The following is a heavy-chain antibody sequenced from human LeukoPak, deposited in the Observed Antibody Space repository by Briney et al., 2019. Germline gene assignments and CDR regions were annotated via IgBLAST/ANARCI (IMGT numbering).Heavy chain of an antibody. D-gene: IGHD3-3*01. CDR2: INHSGST. V-gene: IGHV4-34*01. CDR3: ARAGVFGALSHFDY. CDR1: GGSFSGYY. Sequence: PSETLSLTCAVYGGSFSGYYWSWIRQPPGKGLEWIGEINHSGSTNYNPSLKSRVTISVDTSKNQFSLKLSSVTAADTAVYYCARAGVFGALSHFDYWGQGTLVTVSS. J-gene: IGHJ4*02.